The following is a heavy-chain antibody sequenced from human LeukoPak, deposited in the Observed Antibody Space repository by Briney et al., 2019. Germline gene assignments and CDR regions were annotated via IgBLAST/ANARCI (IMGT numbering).Heavy chain of an antibody. CDR3: ARGAAAYWFDP. Sequence: PSETLSLTCPVSGGSISSYYWSWIRQPAGKGLEWIGRIYTSGSNNYNPSLKSRVTISVDKSKNQFSLKLSYVTAADTAVYYCARGAAAYWFDPWGQGTLVTVSS. V-gene: IGHV4-4*07. J-gene: IGHJ5*02. CDR1: GGSISSYY. CDR2: IYTSGSN. D-gene: IGHD2-2*01.